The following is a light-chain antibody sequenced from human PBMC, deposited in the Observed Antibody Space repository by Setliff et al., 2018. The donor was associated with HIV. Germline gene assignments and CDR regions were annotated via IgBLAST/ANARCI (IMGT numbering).Light chain of an antibody. Sequence: VLTQPPSTSGTPGHRVIISCSGSNSNIGSNTVNWYQQLPGTAPKLLIYSNNQRPSGVPDRFSGSKSGTSASLAISGLQSEDEADYYCAAWDDGLNAFYVFGTGTKGTVL. J-gene: IGLJ1*01. CDR2: SNN. CDR1: NSNIGSNT. CDR3: AAWDDGLNAFYV. V-gene: IGLV1-44*01.